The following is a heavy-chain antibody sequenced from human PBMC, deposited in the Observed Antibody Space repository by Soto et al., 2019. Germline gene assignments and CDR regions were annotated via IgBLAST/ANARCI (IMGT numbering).Heavy chain of an antibody. CDR3: ARSGPHGLPITGLDY. V-gene: IGHV4-59*02. CDR1: GGSVNSYY. CDR2: ISYSRGS. J-gene: IGHJ4*02. D-gene: IGHD4-17*01. Sequence: SETLSLTCTVSGGSVNSYYWSWIRQSPGKGLEWIGYISYSRGSNYNPSLKSRVSISLDTSKNQFSLKLSSVTAADTAVYYCARSGPHGLPITGLDYWGQGTLVTVS.